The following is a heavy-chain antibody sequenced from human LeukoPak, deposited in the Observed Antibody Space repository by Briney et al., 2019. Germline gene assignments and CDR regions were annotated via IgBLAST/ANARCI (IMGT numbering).Heavy chain of an antibody. CDR3: ARDPLWFGDSPPL. D-gene: IGHD3-10*01. CDR2: IHYSGST. Sequence: SETLSLTCTVSGGSISSYYWSWIRQPPGKGLEWIGYIHYSGSTNYNPSLKSRVTISVDTSKNQFSLKLSSVTAADTAVYYCARDPLWFGDSPPLWGQGTLVTVSS. CDR1: GGSISSYY. V-gene: IGHV4-59*01. J-gene: IGHJ4*02.